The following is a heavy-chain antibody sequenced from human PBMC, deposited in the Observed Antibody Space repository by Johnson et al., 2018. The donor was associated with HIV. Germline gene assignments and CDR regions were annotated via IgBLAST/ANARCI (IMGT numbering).Heavy chain of an antibody. CDR2: ISNSGSSV. D-gene: IGHD4-11*01. CDR3: AKDTYSHRLTVTESGFDI. CDR1: GFTFNDYY. J-gene: IGHJ3*02. Sequence: QVQLVESGGGLVKPGGSLRLSCAASGFTFNDYYMSWIRQAPGKGLEWVSYISNSGSSVYYTDSVKGRFTISRDNAKNSLYLQMNSLRAEDTAVYYCAKDTYSHRLTVTESGFDIWGQGTMVTVSS. V-gene: IGHV3-11*04.